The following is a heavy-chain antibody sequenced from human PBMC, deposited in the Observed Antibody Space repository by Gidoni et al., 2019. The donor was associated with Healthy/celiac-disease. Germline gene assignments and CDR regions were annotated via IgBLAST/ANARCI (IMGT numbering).Heavy chain of an antibody. J-gene: IGHJ4*02. CDR3: ARDLAYGVFDY. D-gene: IGHD4-17*01. V-gene: IGHV3-48*01. CDR2: ITTGVGTT. CDR1: VFTFRSYN. Sequence: EVQLVESGGGLIQPGGSLRLSCAVSVFTFRSYNMNWVRQAPGKGLEWISYITTGVGTTYYADSVKGRFTISRDNAKNSLYLQMSSLRAEDTAVYYCARDLAYGVFDYWGQGTLVTVSS.